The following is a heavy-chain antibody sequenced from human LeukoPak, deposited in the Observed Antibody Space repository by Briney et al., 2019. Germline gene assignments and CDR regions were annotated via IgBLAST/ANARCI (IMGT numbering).Heavy chain of an antibody. CDR2: INHSGST. CDR1: GGSFSGYY. D-gene: IGHD6-19*01. V-gene: IGHV4-34*01. J-gene: IGHJ4*02. CDR3: ARGAVAGKTPLDY. Sequence: SETLSLTCAVYGGSFSGYYWSWIRQPPGKGLEWIGEINHSGSTHYNPSLKSRVTISVDTSKNQFSLKLSSVTAADTAVYYCARGAVAGKTPLDYWGQGTLVTVSS.